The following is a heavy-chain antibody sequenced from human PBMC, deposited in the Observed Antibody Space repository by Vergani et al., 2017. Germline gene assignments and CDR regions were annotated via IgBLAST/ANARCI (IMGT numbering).Heavy chain of an antibody. CDR3: ATKSCGTPGCQIGYFRE. D-gene: IGHD1-1*01. J-gene: IGHJ1*01. CDR1: GFTSSYYG. Sequence: QVHLLESGGGVVQPGRSLRLSCVVSGFTSSYYGMHWVRQAPSKGLEWVAVISYDGTQKYYADSVKGRFTISRDNSKSTLYLQMNSLRTEYTAVYYCATKSCGTPGCQIGYFREWGQGTLVTVSS. CDR2: ISYDGTQK. V-gene: IGHV3-30*03.